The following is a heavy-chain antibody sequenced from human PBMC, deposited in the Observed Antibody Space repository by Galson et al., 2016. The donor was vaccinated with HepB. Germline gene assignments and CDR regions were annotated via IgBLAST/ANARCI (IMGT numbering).Heavy chain of an antibody. CDR1: GFTFSSYW. V-gene: IGHV3-7*01. J-gene: IGHJ3*02. CDR2: IRRDATQK. Sequence: SLRLSCAASGFTFSSYWMTWVHQTPGRGPEWVANIRRDATQKNYVDSVKGRFTISRDNAKNSLFLQMNSLRAEDTAVYYCARDLTPSFDSGTYYDAFDIWGQGTMVTVSS. D-gene: IGHD5-12*01. CDR3: ARDLTPSFDSGTYYDAFDI.